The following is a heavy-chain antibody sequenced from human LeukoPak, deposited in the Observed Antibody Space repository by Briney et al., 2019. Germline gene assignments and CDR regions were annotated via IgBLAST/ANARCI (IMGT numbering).Heavy chain of an antibody. D-gene: IGHD2-2*01. V-gene: IGHV1-2*02. CDR1: GNTFSGYY. CDR3: ARGHCSSLGCYDYFDL. J-gene: IGHJ4*02. CDR2: INPDSGGI. Sequence: ASVKVSCKASGNTFSGYYRHWVRQAPGQGLEWMGGINPDSGGINYAQKFQGRVTMTWDTSINTAYMELSRLTFDDTAVYYCARGHCSSLGCYDYFDLWGQGTLVTVSS.